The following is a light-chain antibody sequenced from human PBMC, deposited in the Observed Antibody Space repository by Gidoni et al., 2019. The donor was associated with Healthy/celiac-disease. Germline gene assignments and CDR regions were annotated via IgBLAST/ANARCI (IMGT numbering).Light chain of an antibody. Sequence: STLSASVGDRVTITCRASQSISSWLAWYQQKPGKAPKLLIYKASSLESGVPSRFSGSGSGTEFTLTISSLQPDDFATYYCQPYNSYSLFGQGTKLEIK. CDR1: QSISSW. V-gene: IGKV1-5*03. CDR3: QPYNSYSL. CDR2: KAS. J-gene: IGKJ2*01.